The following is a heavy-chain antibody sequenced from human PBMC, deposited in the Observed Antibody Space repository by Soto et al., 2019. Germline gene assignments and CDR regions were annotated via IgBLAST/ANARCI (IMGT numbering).Heavy chain of an antibody. CDR2: ISGSGGST. J-gene: IGHJ4*02. Sequence: GGSLRLSCAASGFTFSSYAMSWVRQAPGKGLEWVSAISGSGGSTYYADSVKGRFTISRDNAKNSLYLQMNSLRDEDTAVYYCARPYGDYIPFDSWGQGTLVTVSS. D-gene: IGHD4-17*01. CDR3: ARPYGDYIPFDS. CDR1: GFTFSSYA. V-gene: IGHV3-23*01.